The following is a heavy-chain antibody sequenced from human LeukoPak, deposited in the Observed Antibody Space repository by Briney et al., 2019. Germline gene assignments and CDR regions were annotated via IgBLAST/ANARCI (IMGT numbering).Heavy chain of an antibody. V-gene: IGHV1-18*01. CDR2: ISGYNDNT. CDR1: GYTFTNYA. Sequence: ASVKVSCKASGYTFTNYAISWVRQAPGQGLEWMGWISGYNDNTNYAQKVQGRVTTTTDTSTSTAYMELRSLRSDDTAVYYCARDSYDSSGNYLDYWGQGTLVTVSS. CDR3: ARDSYDSSGNYLDY. J-gene: IGHJ4*02. D-gene: IGHD3-22*01.